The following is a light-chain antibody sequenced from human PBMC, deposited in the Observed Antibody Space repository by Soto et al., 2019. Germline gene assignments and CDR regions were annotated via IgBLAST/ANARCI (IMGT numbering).Light chain of an antibody. V-gene: IGKV1-39*01. J-gene: IGKJ1*01. Sequence: DIQLTQSPSSLSASVGDRVTITCRASQSISNSLNWYQQKPGKAPNLLIYGTSDLQSGVPSRFSGSGSWTEYTLTIISLQSGDFATYDCQQSHSSSWTFGQGTKVEIK. CDR3: QQSHSSSWT. CDR1: QSISNS. CDR2: GTS.